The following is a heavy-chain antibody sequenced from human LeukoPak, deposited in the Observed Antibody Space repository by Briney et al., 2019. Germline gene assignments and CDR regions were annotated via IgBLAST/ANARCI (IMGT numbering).Heavy chain of an antibody. D-gene: IGHD2-2*01. CDR2: TSHSGST. Sequence: SETLSLTCAVYGGSFSGYYWSWIRQPPGKGLEWIGETSHSGSTNYNPSLESRVTISVDTSKKQFSLKLTSLTAADTAVYFCARKYCSSTSCYYAFDIWAQGTMVTVSS. V-gene: IGHV4-34*01. CDR1: GGSFSGYY. CDR3: ARKYCSSTSCYYAFDI. J-gene: IGHJ3*02.